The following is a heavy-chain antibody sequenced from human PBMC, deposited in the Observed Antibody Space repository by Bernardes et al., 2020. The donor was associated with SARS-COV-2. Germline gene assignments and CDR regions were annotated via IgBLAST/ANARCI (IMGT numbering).Heavy chain of an antibody. CDR1: GFTFSSYW. D-gene: IGHD5-18*01. CDR3: ARDVGIDTAMVTLYYFDY. V-gene: IGHV3-7*03. J-gene: IGHJ4*02. CDR2: IKQDGSEK. Sequence: GSLRLSCAASGFTFSSYWMSWVRQAPGKGLEWVANIKQDGSEKYYVDSVKGRFTISRDNAKNSLYLQMNSLRAEDTAVYYCARDVGIDTAMVTLYYFDYWGQGTLVTVSS.